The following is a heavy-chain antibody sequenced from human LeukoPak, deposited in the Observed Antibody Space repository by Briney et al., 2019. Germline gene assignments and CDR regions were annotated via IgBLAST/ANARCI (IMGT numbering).Heavy chain of an antibody. CDR2: ISGGGGST. CDR1: GLTFSSYG. Sequence: GGSLRLSCAASGLTFSSYGMSWVRQAPGKGLEWVSGISGGGGSTYYANSVKGRFTISRDNSKNTLYLQMNSLRAEDTAVYYCARSGLSRFGFWGQGTLVTVSS. V-gene: IGHV3-23*01. J-gene: IGHJ4*02. CDR3: ARSGLSRFGF. D-gene: IGHD2/OR15-2a*01.